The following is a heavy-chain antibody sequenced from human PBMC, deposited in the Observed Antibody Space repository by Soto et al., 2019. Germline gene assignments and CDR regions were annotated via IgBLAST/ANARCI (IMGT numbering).Heavy chain of an antibody. CDR1: GFTFSSYG. CDR3: AGENPFGMGFRYYYGMDV. V-gene: IGHV3-33*01. CDR2: IWYDGSNK. J-gene: IGHJ6*02. Sequence: PVGSLRLSCAASGFTFSSYGMHWVRQAPGKGLEWVAVIWYDGSNKYNADSVKGRFTISRDNSKNTLYLQMNSLRAEDTAVYYCAGENPFGMGFRYYYGMDVWGQGTTVTVSS. D-gene: IGHD3-16*01.